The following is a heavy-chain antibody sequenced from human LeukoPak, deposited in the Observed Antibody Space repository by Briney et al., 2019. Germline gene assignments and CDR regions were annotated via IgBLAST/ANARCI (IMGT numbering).Heavy chain of an antibody. CDR3: ARGLSYYDSSGYYGY. J-gene: IGHJ4*02. CDR2: ISGYNGNT. CDR1: GYTFTSYV. V-gene: IGHV1-18*01. D-gene: IGHD3-22*01. Sequence: ASVKVSCKASGYTFTSYVISWVRQAPGQGLEWMGWISGYNGNTNYAQKLQGRVTMTTDTSTSTAYMELRSLRSDDTAVYYCARGLSYYDSSGYYGYWGQGTLVTVSS.